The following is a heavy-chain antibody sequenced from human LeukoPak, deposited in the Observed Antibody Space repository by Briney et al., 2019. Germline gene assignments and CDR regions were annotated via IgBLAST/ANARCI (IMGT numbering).Heavy chain of an antibody. V-gene: IGHV4-4*07. CDR2: INKSGMT. Sequence: SETLSLTCNVSGGSISNHYLNWVRQPAGGGLEWFGRINKSGMTSYKSSLKNRVTMSVDTSNNQMSLKLTSVTAADTALYYCAGESIPYYSDYMNVWGKGTAVTVSS. J-gene: IGHJ6*03. CDR3: AGESIPYYSDYMNV. D-gene: IGHD2-21*01. CDR1: GGSISNHY.